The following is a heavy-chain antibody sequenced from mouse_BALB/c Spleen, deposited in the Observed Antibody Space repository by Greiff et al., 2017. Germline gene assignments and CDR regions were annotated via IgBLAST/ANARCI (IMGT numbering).Heavy chain of an antibody. Sequence: EVKLVESGGGLVQPGGSRKLSCAASGFTFSDYGMAWVRQAPGKGPEWVAFISNLAYSIYYADTVTGRFTISRENAKNTLYLEMSSLRSEDTAMYYCARDEGNFTPYAMDYWGQGTSVTVSS. CDR2: ISNLAYSI. D-gene: IGHD2-1*01. V-gene: IGHV5-15*02. J-gene: IGHJ4*01. CDR1: GFTFSDYG. CDR3: ARDEGNFTPYAMDY.